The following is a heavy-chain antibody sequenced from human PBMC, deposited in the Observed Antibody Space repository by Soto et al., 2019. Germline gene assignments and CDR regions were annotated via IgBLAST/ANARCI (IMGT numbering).Heavy chain of an antibody. D-gene: IGHD2-15*01. J-gene: IGHJ3*02. V-gene: IGHV3-33*01. CDR2: VWKDGNTK. CDR3: ARGEAWTAAAFDI. CDR1: GFSVSNYV. Sequence: QVQLVESGGGVVQPGQSLRLSCAASGFSVSNYVMHWVRQAPGTGLELVAVVWKDGNTKHYGDSVKCQFTISRDNSKNTLELQMSSLRGEDTAVYYCARGEAWTAAAFDIWGQGTMVTVSS.